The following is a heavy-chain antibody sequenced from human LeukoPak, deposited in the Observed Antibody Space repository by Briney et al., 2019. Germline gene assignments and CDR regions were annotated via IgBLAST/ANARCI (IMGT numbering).Heavy chain of an antibody. CDR3: AKTAGIAAAADFDY. J-gene: IGHJ4*02. Sequence: PGGSLRLSCEASGFTFSVYSMNWVRQAPGKGLEWVSSISGTGSHIYSADSMKGRFIISRDNAKNSLYLQMNSLRAEDTAVYYCAKTAGIAAAADFDYWGQGTLVTVSS. CDR1: GFTFSVYS. CDR2: ISGTGSHI. V-gene: IGHV3-21*01. D-gene: IGHD6-13*01.